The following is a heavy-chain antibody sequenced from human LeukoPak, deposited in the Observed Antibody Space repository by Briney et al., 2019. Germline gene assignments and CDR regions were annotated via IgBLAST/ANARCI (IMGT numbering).Heavy chain of an antibody. CDR2: ISYDGSNK. D-gene: IGHD1-26*01. CDR1: GFTFSSYA. V-gene: IGHV3-30-3*01. CDR3: ARGDGVGDY. J-gene: IGHJ4*02. Sequence: GRSLRLSCAASGFTFSSYAMHWVRQAPGKGLKWVAVISYDGSNKYYADSVKGRFTISRDNSKNTLYLQMNSLRAEDTAVYYCARGDGVGDYWGQGTLVTVSS.